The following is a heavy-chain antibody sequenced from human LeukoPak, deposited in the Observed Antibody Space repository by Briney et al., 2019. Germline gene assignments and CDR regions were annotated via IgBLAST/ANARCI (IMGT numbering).Heavy chain of an antibody. D-gene: IGHD6-19*01. V-gene: IGHV3-30*18. CDR3: AKESLDSSGWYVSGQYYFDY. CDR2: ISYDGSNK. Sequence: GGSLRLSCAASGFTSSSYGMHWVRQAPGKGLEWVAVISYDGSNKYYADSVKGRFTISRDNSKNTLYLQMNSLRAEDTAVYYCAKESLDSSGWYVSGQYYFDYWGQGTLVTVSP. J-gene: IGHJ4*02. CDR1: GFTSSSYG.